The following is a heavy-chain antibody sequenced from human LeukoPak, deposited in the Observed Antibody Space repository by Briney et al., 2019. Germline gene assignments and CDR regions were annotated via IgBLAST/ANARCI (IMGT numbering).Heavy chain of an antibody. V-gene: IGHV4-39*02. CDR3: AREADGGSGVVVVAAAWYYFDY. CDR2: IYYSGST. Sequence: SETLSLTCTLSGGSISSSSYYWGWIRQPPGKGLEWIGSIYYSGSTYYNPSLKSRVTISVDTSKNQFSLKLSSVTAADPAVYYCAREADGGSGVVVVAAAWYYFDYWGQGTLVTVSS. D-gene: IGHD2-15*01. CDR1: GGSISSSSYY. J-gene: IGHJ4*02.